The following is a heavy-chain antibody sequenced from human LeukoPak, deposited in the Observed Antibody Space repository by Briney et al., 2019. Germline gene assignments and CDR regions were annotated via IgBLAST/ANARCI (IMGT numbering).Heavy chain of an antibody. Sequence: GGSLRLSCAASGFTFSSYSMSWIRQAPGKGLEWVSYISSSGSTIYYADSVKGRFTISRDNAKNSLYLQMNSLRAEDTAVYYCARDRGDYDDAFDIWGQGTMVAVSS. CDR1: GFTFSSYS. D-gene: IGHD4-17*01. J-gene: IGHJ3*02. CDR2: ISSSGSTI. CDR3: ARDRGDYDDAFDI. V-gene: IGHV3-48*04.